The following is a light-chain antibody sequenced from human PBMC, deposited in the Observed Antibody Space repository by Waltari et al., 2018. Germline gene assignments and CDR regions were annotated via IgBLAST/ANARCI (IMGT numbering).Light chain of an antibody. CDR2: TNN. J-gene: IGLJ2*01. V-gene: IGLV1-44*01. CDR3: AAWDDSLNGVV. Sequence: QSVLTQPPSTSGTPGQRVTIACSGSSSHIGSNTVNWYQQLPGTAPKLLIYTNNQRPSGVPDRFSGSRSGTSASLAISGLQSEDEAGYHCAAWDDSLNGVVFGGGTKVTVL. CDR1: SSHIGSNT.